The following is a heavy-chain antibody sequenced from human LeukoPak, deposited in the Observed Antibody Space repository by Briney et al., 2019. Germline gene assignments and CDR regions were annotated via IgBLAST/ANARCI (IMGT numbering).Heavy chain of an antibody. D-gene: IGHD3-22*01. J-gene: IGHJ4*02. CDR3: ARRDSSGYYYF. V-gene: IGHV4-59*08. CDR1: GGSISYYY. Sequence: SETLSLTCTVSGGSISYYYWSWIRQPPGKGLEWIGYIYYSGSTNYNPSLKSRVTISVDMSKNQFSLKLSSVTAADTAVYYCARRDSSGYYYFWGQGTLVTVSS. CDR2: IYYSGST.